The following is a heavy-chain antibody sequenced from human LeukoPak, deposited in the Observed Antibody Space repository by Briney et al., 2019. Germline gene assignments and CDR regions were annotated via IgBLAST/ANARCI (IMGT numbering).Heavy chain of an antibody. V-gene: IGHV3-74*01. CDR1: GFTFSSYW. Sequence: PGGSLRLSCAASGFTFSSYWMHWVRQAPGKGLVWVSYINSDGSSTTYADSVKGRFTISRDNARNTLYLQMSSLRADDTAVYYCAREGVATADYWGQGPLVTVSS. CDR2: INSDGSST. D-gene: IGHD3-3*01. CDR3: AREGVATADY. J-gene: IGHJ4*02.